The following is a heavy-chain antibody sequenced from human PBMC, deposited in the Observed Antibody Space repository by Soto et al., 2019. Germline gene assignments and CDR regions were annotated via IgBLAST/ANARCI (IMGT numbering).Heavy chain of an antibody. CDR3: AREIVTTGEYYFDS. Sequence: PGGSLRLSCAASGFTFSSYAMHWVRQAPGKGLEWVAVISYDGSNKYFADSVKGRITISRDNSKNTLYLQMNSLRAEDTAVYYCAREIVTTGEYYFDSWGLGTLVTVSS. J-gene: IGHJ4*02. D-gene: IGHD1-1*01. CDR1: GFTFSSYA. V-gene: IGHV3-30-3*01. CDR2: ISYDGSNK.